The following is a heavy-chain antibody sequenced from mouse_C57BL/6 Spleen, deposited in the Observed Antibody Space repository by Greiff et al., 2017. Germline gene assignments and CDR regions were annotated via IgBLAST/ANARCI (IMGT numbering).Heavy chain of an antibody. CDR3: ARGDYGSSYLFAY. J-gene: IGHJ3*01. Sequence: EVMLVESGGGLVKPGGSLKLSCAASGFTFSDYGMHWVRQAPEKGLEWVAYISSGSSTIYYADTVKGRFTISRDNARNTLFLQMTSLRSEDTAMYYCARGDYGSSYLFAYWGQGTLVTVSA. V-gene: IGHV5-17*01. D-gene: IGHD1-1*01. CDR1: GFTFSDYG. CDR2: ISSGSSTI.